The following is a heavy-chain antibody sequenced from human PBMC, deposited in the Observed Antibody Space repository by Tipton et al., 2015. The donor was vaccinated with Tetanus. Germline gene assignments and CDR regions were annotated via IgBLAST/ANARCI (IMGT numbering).Heavy chain of an antibody. CDR1: GGSLSGGDYY. V-gene: IGHV4-61*08. CDR2: VSYNGGT. CDR3: ARANNDFPKKGPLES. J-gene: IGHJ5*02. D-gene: IGHD3-3*01. Sequence: TLSFTCTVSGGSLSGGDYYWSWIRQPPGKGLEWLGDVSYNGGTNFNPSLKSRSTVSQDTSKDQFSLRRTSVTAADTAGYYCARANNDFPKKGPLESWGQGSLVIVSS.